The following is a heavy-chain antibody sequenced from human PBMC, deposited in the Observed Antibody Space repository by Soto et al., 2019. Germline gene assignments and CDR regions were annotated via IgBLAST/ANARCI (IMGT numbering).Heavy chain of an antibody. V-gene: IGHV3-64*01. J-gene: IGHJ4*02. CDR3: ARDFSAAGTLCDY. CDR1: GFTFSSYA. D-gene: IGHD6-13*01. Sequence: PGGSLRLSCAASGFTFSSYAMHWVRQAPGKGLEYVSAISSNGGSTYYANSVKGRFTISRDNSKNTLYLQMGSLRAEDMAVYYCARDFSAAGTLCDYWGQGTLVTVSS. CDR2: ISSNGGST.